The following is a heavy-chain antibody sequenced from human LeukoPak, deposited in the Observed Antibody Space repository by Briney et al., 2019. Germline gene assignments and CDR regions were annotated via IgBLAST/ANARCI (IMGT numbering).Heavy chain of an antibody. J-gene: IGHJ2*01. V-gene: IGHV4-59*01. CDR2: IYYSGST. D-gene: IGHD2-2*01. Sequence: SETLSLTCTVSGGSISSYYWSWIRQPPGKGREWIGYIYYSGSTNYNPSLKSRVTISVDTSKNQFSLKLSSVTAADTAVYYCARVRSACSSTSCYASYWYVDLWGRGTLVTVSS. CDR3: ARVRSACSSTSCYASYWYVDL. CDR1: GGSISSYY.